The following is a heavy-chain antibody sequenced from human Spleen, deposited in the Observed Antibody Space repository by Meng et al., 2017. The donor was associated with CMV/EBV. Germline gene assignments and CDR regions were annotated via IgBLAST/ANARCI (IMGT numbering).Heavy chain of an antibody. CDR2: IRYDGSNK. Sequence: GGSLRLSCAASGFTFSSYGMHWVRQAPGKGLEWVAFIRYDGSNKYYADSVKGRFTISRDNSKNTLYLQMNSLRAEDTAVYYCAKAQLNYDSSESAFDIWGQGTMVTVSS. CDR3: AKAQLNYDSSESAFDI. J-gene: IGHJ3*02. CDR1: GFTFSSYG. V-gene: IGHV3-30*02. D-gene: IGHD3-22*01.